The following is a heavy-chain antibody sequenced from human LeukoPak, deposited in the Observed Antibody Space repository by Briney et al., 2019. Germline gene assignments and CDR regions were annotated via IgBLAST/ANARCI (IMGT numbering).Heavy chain of an antibody. CDR1: GFTFSSYA. CDR3: AKDRLGGSVAGSWHFDY. Sequence: PGGSLRLSCAASGFTFSSYAMSWVRQAPGKGLEWVAVMSFDGSSQYYGDSVKGRFTISRDNSKSTLYLQMNSLRVEDTAVYYCAKDRLGGSVAGSWHFDYWGQGILVTVSS. CDR2: MSFDGSSQ. D-gene: IGHD6-13*01. V-gene: IGHV3-30*18. J-gene: IGHJ4*02.